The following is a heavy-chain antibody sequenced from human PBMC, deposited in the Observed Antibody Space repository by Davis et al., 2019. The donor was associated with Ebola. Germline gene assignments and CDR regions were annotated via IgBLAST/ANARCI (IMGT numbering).Heavy chain of an antibody. Sequence: PGGPLRLSCAASGITFSRSWMSWVRQAPGKGLEWVANIHQGGREKYYVDSVKGRFTISRDNAKNSLYLQMNSLRAEDTAVYYCARDLSWYHAFDVWGQGTMVTVSS. V-gene: IGHV3-7*03. CDR2: IHQGGREK. D-gene: IGHD6-13*01. CDR1: GITFSRSW. CDR3: ARDLSWYHAFDV. J-gene: IGHJ3*01.